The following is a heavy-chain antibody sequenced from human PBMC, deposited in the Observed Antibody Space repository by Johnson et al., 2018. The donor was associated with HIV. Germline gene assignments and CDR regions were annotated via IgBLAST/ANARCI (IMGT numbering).Heavy chain of an antibody. CDR3: ARSVNAGRPFDI. V-gene: IGHV3-74*02. J-gene: IGHJ3*02. Sequence: EVQLVESGGGVVRPGGSLRLSCAASGFTFSAYWMHWVRQAPGQGLVWVSRIIRDATTAIYADSVKGRFTISRDNAKNSFYLQMNSLRAEDTAVYYCARSVNAGRPFDIWGQGTLVTVSS. CDR1: GFTFSAYW. D-gene: IGHD2-8*01. CDR2: IIRDATTA.